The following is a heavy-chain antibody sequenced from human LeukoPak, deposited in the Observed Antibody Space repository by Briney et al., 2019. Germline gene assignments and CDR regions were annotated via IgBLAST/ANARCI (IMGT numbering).Heavy chain of an antibody. V-gene: IGHV3-7*01. D-gene: IGHD3-22*01. CDR1: GFTFSTYW. J-gene: IGHJ4*02. CDR3: ARDLYYFESEGYYASDY. CDR2: INQDGTEK. Sequence: GGSLRLSCEASGFTFSTYWMSWVRQAPGKGLEWVANINQDGTEKHYVDSMRGRFTISRDNAKNSLFLQMNSPRAEDTAVYFCARDLYYFESEGYYASDYRGQGTLVTVSS.